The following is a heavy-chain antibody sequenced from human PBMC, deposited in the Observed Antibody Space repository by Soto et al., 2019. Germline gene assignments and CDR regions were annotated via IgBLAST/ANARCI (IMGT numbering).Heavy chain of an antibody. CDR3: ARVVRPPVPKPDYYDSSGYPDY. J-gene: IGHJ4*02. D-gene: IGHD3-22*01. CDR2: ISAYNGNT. CDR1: GYTFTSYG. Sequence: ASVKVSGKASGYTFTSYGISWVRQAPGQGLEWMGWISAYNGNTNYAQKLQGRVTMTTDTSTSTAYMELRSLGSDDTAVYYCARVVRPPVPKPDYYDSSGYPDYWGQGTLVTVSS. V-gene: IGHV1-18*01.